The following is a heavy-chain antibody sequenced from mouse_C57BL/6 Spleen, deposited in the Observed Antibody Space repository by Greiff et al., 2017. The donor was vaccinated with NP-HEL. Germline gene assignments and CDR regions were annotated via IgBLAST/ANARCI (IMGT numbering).Heavy chain of an antibody. Sequence: VQLQQSGPELVKPGASVKISCKASGYTFTDYYMNWVKQSHGKSLEWIGDINPNNGGTSYNQKFKGKATLTVDKSSSTAYMELRSLTSEDSAVYYGARSDYDYDSWFAYWGQGTLVTVSA. J-gene: IGHJ3*01. CDR1: GYTFTDYY. V-gene: IGHV1-26*01. CDR3: ARSDYDYDSWFAY. CDR2: INPNNGGT. D-gene: IGHD2-4*01.